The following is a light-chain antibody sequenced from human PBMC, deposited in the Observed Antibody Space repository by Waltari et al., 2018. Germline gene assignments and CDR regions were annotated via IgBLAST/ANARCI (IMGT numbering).Light chain of an antibody. CDR1: NSNIGGNF. CDR3: AVWDDSLGGV. V-gene: IGLV1-44*01. CDR2: NDN. J-gene: IGLJ3*02. Sequence: QSVLTQPPSVSGTPGQRVTISCSVSNSNIGGNFVNWYQQLPGKAPKLLIYNDNQGPSGVPDRFSASKSGTSAALAITGLQSEDEADYYCAVWDDSLGGVFGGGTKLTVL.